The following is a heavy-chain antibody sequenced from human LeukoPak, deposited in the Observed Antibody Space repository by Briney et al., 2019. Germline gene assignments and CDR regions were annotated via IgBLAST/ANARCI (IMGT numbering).Heavy chain of an antibody. V-gene: IGHV1-2*02. CDR2: IIPNSGGT. D-gene: IGHD3-10*01. J-gene: IGHJ4*02. CDR1: GYTFTGYY. Sequence: ASVKVSCKASGYTFTGYYMHWVRQAPGQGLEWMGWIIPNSGGTNYAHGFQGRVTMTRDTSISTAYMELGRLRCDDTAVYYCARDRYYGSGSYPGYWGQGTLVTVSS. CDR3: ARDRYYGSGSYPGY.